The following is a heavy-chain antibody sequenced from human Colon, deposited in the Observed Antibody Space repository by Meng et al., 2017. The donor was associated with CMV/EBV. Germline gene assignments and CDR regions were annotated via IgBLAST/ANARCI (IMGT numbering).Heavy chain of an antibody. CDR2: INTDGSRT. Sequence: GGSLRLSCAALGFTFSSYWMHWVRQAPGKGLVWGSRINTDGSRTNYADSVKGRFTSSRDNAKNTLNLHMSSLRAEDAAVYYCATDPYDLWSGYPTYYFDYWGQGALVTVSS. D-gene: IGHD3-3*01. V-gene: IGHV3-74*01. CDR3: ATDPYDLWSGYPTYYFDY. CDR1: GFTFSSYW. J-gene: IGHJ4*02.